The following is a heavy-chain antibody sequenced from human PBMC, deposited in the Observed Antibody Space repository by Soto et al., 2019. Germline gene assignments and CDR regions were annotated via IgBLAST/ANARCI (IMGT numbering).Heavy chain of an antibody. J-gene: IGHJ4*02. D-gene: IGHD2-2*01. V-gene: IGHV1-18*01. CDR1: GYTFTSYG. CDR2: ISAYNGNT. CDR3: ARDVGQGPYQLLYY. Sequence: VSVKVSCKASGYTFTSYGISWVRQAPGQGLEWMGWISAYNGNTNYAQKLQGRVTMTTDTSTSTAYMELRSLRSDDTAVYYCARDVGQGPYQLLYYWGQGTLVTVSS.